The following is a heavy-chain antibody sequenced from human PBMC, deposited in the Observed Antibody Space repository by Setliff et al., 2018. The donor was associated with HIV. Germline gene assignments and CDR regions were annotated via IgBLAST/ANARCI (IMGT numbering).Heavy chain of an antibody. J-gene: IGHJ3*02. CDR1: GGSFSGYY. CDR3: ARGSLASCGGDRNGCAFHI. Sequence: PSETLSLTCAAYGGSFSGYYWSWIRQPPGKGLEWIGEINHSGSTNYNPSLKSRVTTSVDTSRNQFSLKMRSVNAADTAVYYCARGSLASCGGDRNGCAFHIWGQGTMVTVSS. D-gene: IGHD2-21*02. CDR2: INHSGST. V-gene: IGHV4-34*01.